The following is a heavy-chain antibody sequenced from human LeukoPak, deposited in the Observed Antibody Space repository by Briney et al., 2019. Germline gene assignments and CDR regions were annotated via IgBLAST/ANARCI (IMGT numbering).Heavy chain of an antibody. CDR3: ARVLGAKPSHFDY. V-gene: IGHV3-7*01. CDR2: IKQDGSEK. J-gene: IGHJ4*02. CDR1: GFTFSSYW. Sequence: GSLRLSCAASGFTFSSYWMSWVRQAPGKGLEWVANIKQDGSEKYYVDSVKGRFTISRDNAKNSLYLQMNSLRAEDTAVYYCARVLGAKPSHFDYWGQGTLVTVSS. D-gene: IGHD1-26*01.